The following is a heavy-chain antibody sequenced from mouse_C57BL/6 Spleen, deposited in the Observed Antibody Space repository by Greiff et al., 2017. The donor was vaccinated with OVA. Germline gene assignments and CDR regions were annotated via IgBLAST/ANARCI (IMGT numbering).Heavy chain of an antibody. CDR3: TRSGGYYLFAY. Sequence: VQGVESGAELVRPGASVTLSCKASGYTFTDYEMHWVKQTPVHGLEWIGAIDPENGGTAYHQKLKGKAILTADKSATTAYMALRSLTSEDSAVYYCTRSGGYYLFAYWGQGTLVTVSA. V-gene: IGHV1-15*01. J-gene: IGHJ3*01. CDR2: IDPENGGT. D-gene: IGHD2-3*01. CDR1: GYTFTDYE.